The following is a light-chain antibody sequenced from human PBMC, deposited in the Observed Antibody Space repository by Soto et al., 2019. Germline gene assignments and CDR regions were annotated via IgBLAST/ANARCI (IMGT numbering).Light chain of an antibody. Sequence: DTVMSQSPATLSVSPGESATLSCRASQSVSRKLVWYQQKPGQAPRLLIYGASTRATGIPERFSGSGSGTEFTLTISSLQSEDFAVYYCQQYNNWPPITFGQGTRLEVK. CDR2: GAS. V-gene: IGKV3D-15*01. CDR3: QQYNNWPPIT. CDR1: QSVSRK. J-gene: IGKJ5*01.